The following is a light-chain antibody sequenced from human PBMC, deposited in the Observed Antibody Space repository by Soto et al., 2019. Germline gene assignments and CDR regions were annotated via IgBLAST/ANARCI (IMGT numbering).Light chain of an antibody. Sequence: EIVLTQSPGTRSFSPGGGATLSCRASQSVSSSYLAWYQQKPGQAPRLLIYGASSRATGIPDRFSGSGSGTDFTLTIRRLEPEDFAVYYCQQYGSSPPLTCGGGTKVDIK. V-gene: IGKV3-20*01. CDR1: QSVSSSY. CDR3: QQYGSSPPLT. J-gene: IGKJ4*01. CDR2: GAS.